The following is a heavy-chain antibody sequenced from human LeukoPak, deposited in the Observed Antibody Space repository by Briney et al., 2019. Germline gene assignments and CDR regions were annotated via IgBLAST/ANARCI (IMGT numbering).Heavy chain of an antibody. Sequence: PSQTLSLTCTVSGGSISSGDYYWSWIRQPPGKGLEWIGYNYYSGSTYYNPSLKSRVTISVDTSKNQFSLKLSSMTAADTAVYYCASATVTTDAFDIWGQGTMVTVSS. D-gene: IGHD4-11*01. J-gene: IGHJ3*02. CDR3: ASATVTTDAFDI. V-gene: IGHV4-30-4*08. CDR2: NYYSGST. CDR1: GGSISSGDYY.